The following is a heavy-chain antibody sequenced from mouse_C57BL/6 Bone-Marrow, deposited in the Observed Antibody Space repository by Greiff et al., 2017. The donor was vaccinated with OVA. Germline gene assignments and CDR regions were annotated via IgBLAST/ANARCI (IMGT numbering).Heavy chain of an antibody. CDR1: GYSFTSYY. CDR2: IYPGSGNT. D-gene: IGHD1-1*01. J-gene: IGHJ3*01. V-gene: IGHV1-66*01. Sequence: VQLQQSGPELVKPGASVKISCKASGYSFTSYYIHWVKQRPGQGLEWIGWIYPGSGNTKYNEKFKGKATLTADTSSSTAYMQLSSLTSEDSAVYYCARRGAYGSPWFAYWGQGTLVTVSA. CDR3: ARRGAYGSPWFAY.